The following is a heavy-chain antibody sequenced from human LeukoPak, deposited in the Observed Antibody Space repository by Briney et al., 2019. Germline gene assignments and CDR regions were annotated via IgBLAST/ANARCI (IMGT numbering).Heavy chain of an antibody. D-gene: IGHD2-2*01. CDR1: GDSVSSNSVT. CDR3: ARRLTQYDCFDP. CDR2: TYYRSTWYN. V-gene: IGHV6-1*01. Sequence: SQTLSLTCALSGDSVSSNSVTWHWVRQSPWRGLEWLGRTYYRSTWYNDYAVSVRGRITVNPDTSKNQFSLHPNSVTPEDTAVYYCARRLTQYDCFDPWGQGILVTVSS. J-gene: IGHJ5*02.